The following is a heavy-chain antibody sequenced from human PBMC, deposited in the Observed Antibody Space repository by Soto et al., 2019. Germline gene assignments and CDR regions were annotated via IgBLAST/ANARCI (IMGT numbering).Heavy chain of an antibody. J-gene: IGHJ5*02. V-gene: IGHV3-33*01. CDR3: ARDTDTRSQYSRFDP. Sequence: QVQVVESGGGVVQPGRSLRLSCAASGFTFSDYGFHWVRQAPGKGLEWVAVIWYDGIKKYYADSVKGRFTISRDNSKTTVYLQMDRLRAEDTAVYYCARDTDTRSQYSRFDPWGQGTLVTVSP. D-gene: IGHD2-15*01. CDR2: IWYDGIKK. CDR1: GFTFSDYG.